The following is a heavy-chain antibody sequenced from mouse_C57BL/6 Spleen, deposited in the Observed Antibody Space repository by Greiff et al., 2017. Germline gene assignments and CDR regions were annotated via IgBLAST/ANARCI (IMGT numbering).Heavy chain of an antibody. J-gene: IGHJ1*03. CDR3: ARGNLYGTWYFDV. V-gene: IGHV1-9*01. Sequence: QVQLQQSGAELMKPGASVKLSCKAPGYTFTGYWIEWVKQRPGHGLEWIGEILPGSGSTNYNEKVKGKATFTADTSSTTAYMHLSSLTTEDSAIYYCARGNLYGTWYFDVWGTGTTVTVSS. CDR2: ILPGSGST. CDR1: GYTFTGYW. D-gene: IGHD1-1*01.